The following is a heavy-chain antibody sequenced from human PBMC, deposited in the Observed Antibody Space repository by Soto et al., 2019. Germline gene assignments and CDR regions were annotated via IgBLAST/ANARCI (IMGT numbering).Heavy chain of an antibody. CDR3: ARVRWYSSGWYPRYFDY. Sequence: SETLSLTCAVYGGSFSGYYWSWIRQPPGKGLEWIGEINHSGSTNYNPSLKSRVTISVDTSKNQFSLKLSSVTAADTAVYYCARVRWYSSGWYPRYFDYWGQGTLVTSPQ. CDR2: INHSGST. J-gene: IGHJ4*02. D-gene: IGHD6-19*01. CDR1: GGSFSGYY. V-gene: IGHV4-34*01.